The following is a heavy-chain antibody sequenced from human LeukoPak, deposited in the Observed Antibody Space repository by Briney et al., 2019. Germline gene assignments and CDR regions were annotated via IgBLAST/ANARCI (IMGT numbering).Heavy chain of an antibody. V-gene: IGHV3-23*01. J-gene: IGHJ4*02. D-gene: IGHD1-26*01. CDR1: GFTFSSYA. CDR3: ARGTQFSGSFSHFDY. Sequence: TGGSLRLSCAASGFTFSSYAMSWVRQAPGKGLEWVSAISGSGGSTYYADSVKGRFTISRDNYRSTLYLQLDSLTVEDTAVYYCARGTQFSGSFSHFDYWGQGTLVTVSS. CDR2: ISGSGGST.